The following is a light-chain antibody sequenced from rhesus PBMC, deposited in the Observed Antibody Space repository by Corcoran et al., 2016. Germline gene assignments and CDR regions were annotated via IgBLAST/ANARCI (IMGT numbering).Light chain of an antibody. Sequence: QSVLAQPPSASEAARRSVTISCSGSSSNIGSTSVSWYQQVPGTAPKLLIYYNDQRPSGVSDRFSASKSGTSASLAISGLRTEDEADYYCAIWADSGLLFGGGTRLTVL. CDR1: SSNIGSTS. CDR2: YND. V-gene: IGLV1-60*01. J-gene: IGLJ3*01. CDR3: AIWADSGLL.